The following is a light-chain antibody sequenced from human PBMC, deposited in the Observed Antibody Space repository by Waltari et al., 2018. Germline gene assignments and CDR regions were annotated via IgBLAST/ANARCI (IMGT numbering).Light chain of an antibody. CDR2: EVS. CDR3: SSYTTSSAPGV. Sequence: QSALTQPASVSGSPGQSITISCSGTDSDVGAYDFVSWYQQHPGKAPHPIIYEVSNRPSGTSNRFSASKSGNTASLTISGLQAEDEADYYCSSYTTSSAPGVFGTGTRVTVL. J-gene: IGLJ1*01. CDR1: DSDVGAYDF. V-gene: IGLV2-14*01.